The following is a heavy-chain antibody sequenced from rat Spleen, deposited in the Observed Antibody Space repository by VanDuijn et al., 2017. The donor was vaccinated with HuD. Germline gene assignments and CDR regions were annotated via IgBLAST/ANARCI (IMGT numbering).Heavy chain of an antibody. CDR3: ARSVFDY. J-gene: IGHJ2*01. CDR2: ISTGGSYT. CDR1: GFTFRVYG. V-gene: IGHV5S13*01. Sequence: EVQLVESGGGSVQPGRSLKLSCAGSGFTFRVYGMAWVRQAPTKGLEWVASISTGGSYTFYRDSVKGRFTISRDDAESTLYLQMDSLRSEDTATYYCARSVFDYWGQGVMVTVSS.